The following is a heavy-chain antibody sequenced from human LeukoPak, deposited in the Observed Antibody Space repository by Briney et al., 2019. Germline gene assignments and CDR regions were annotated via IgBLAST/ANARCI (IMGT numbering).Heavy chain of an antibody. V-gene: IGHV1-2*06. D-gene: IGHD3-9*01. Sequence: ASVKVSCKASGYTFTGYYMHWVRQAPGQGLEWMGRINPNSGGTNYAQKFQGRVTMTRDTSISTAYMELSRLRSDDTAVYYCARGGIYDILTGYTVGDYWGQGTLDTVSS. J-gene: IGHJ4*02. CDR2: INPNSGGT. CDR3: ARGGIYDILTGYTVGDY. CDR1: GYTFTGYY.